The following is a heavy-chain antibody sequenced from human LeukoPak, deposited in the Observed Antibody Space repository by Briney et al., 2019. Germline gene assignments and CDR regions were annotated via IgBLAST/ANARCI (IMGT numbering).Heavy chain of an antibody. CDR2: ISSSSSYI. CDR3: ATLIVVVPAARMDV. Sequence: PGGSLRLSCAASGFTFSSYSMNWVRQAPGKGLEWVSSISSSSSYIYYAGSVKGRFTISRDNAKNSLYLQMNSLRAEDTAVYYCATLIVVVPAARMDVWGQETTVTVSS. CDR1: GFTFSSYS. D-gene: IGHD2-2*01. J-gene: IGHJ6*02. V-gene: IGHV3-21*01.